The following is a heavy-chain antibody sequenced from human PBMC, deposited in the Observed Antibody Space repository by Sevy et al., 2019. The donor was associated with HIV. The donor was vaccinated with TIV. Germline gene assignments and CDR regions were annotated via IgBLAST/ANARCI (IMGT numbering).Heavy chain of an antibody. Sequence: GGSLRLSCAASGFSFSSFVMNWVRQAPGKGLEWISSISGSGTRTAYEDAVMGRFTISRDNSKNSLYLQMNSLRAEDTAVYYCAKDLTMVRGIIRSSLDYWGQGTLVTVSS. V-gene: IGHV3-23*01. D-gene: IGHD3-10*01. CDR3: AKDLTMVRGIIRSSLDY. CDR2: ISGSGTRT. J-gene: IGHJ4*02. CDR1: GFSFSSFV.